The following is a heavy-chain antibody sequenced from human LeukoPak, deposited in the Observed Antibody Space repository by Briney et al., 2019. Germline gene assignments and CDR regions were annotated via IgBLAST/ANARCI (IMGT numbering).Heavy chain of an antibody. CDR3: AKAGVRYFDSSGLYAFDF. Sequence: SETLSLTCAVSGGSISSTSYYWAWIRQPPGKGLVWIGTIYYSGSTYHNPSLKSRVTMSVDTSRNQFSLKLSSVDAADTAVYYCAKAGVRYFDSSGLYAFDFWGQGTTVTVSS. V-gene: IGHV4-39*01. D-gene: IGHD3-22*01. CDR2: IYYSGST. CDR1: GGSISSTSYY. J-gene: IGHJ3*01.